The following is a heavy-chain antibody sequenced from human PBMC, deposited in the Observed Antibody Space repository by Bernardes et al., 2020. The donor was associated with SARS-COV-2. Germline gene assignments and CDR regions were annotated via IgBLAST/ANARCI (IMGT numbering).Heavy chain of an antibody. V-gene: IGHV3-33*01. CDR3: TRATGTNCANRICDGRWFAP. J-gene: IGHJ5*02. CDR2: IFFDGSNE. CDR1: GFSLSDYG. D-gene: IGHD1-1*01. Sequence: GGSLRLSCEASGFSLSDYGMHWVRQAPGKGLEWVAGIFFDGSNEYYADSVKGRFTISRDNLRNTVFLQLNVVRGEDTATYYCTRATGTNCANRICDGRWFAPWGRGTLVTVSP.